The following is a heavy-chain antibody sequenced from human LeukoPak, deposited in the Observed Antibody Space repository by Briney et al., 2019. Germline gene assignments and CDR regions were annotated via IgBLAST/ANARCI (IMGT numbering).Heavy chain of an antibody. CDR2: ISSSGNTM. CDR1: GFISSSIA. Sequence: PGGSLRLSCAASGFISSSIAMNWVRQAPGKGLEWVSYISSSGNTMYYADSVEGRFTISRDNAKNSLYLQMNSLRAEDTAVYYCVRRLDNWGQGTLVTVSS. CDR3: VRRLDN. J-gene: IGHJ4*02. V-gene: IGHV3-48*03.